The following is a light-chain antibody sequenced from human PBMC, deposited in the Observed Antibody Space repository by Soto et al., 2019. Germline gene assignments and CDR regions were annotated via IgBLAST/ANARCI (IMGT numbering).Light chain of an antibody. CDR2: GAS. J-gene: IGKJ3*01. CDR3: QHYGSSPGS. CDR1: QSVSSSY. Sequence: EIVLTQSPGTLSLSPGERATLSCRASQSVSSSYLAWYQQKPGQAPRLLIYGASSRATGTPDRFSGSGSGTDFTFTISRLEPEDFAVYYCQHYGSSPGSFGAGTEVDIK. V-gene: IGKV3-20*01.